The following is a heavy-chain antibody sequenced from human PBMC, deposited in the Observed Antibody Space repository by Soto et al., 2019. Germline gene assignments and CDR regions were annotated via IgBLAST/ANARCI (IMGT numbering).Heavy chain of an antibody. Sequence: VQVVASGGGLVQPGRSLRLSCAVSGFRFEQYVMHWVRQAPGKGLECVSTVSTTGDTVSYADSVEGRFTVSRDNAKNSLYLQMTSLKGDDTAFYDCLKDTANGSIDDWGQGTLVTVSS. CDR1: GFRFEQYV. D-gene: IGHD3-10*01. CDR2: VSTTGDTV. J-gene: IGHJ4*02. V-gene: IGHV3-9*01. CDR3: LKDTANGSIDD.